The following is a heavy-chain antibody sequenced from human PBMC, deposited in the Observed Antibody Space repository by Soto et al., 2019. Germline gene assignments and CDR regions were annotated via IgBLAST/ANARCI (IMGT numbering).Heavy chain of an antibody. D-gene: IGHD5-12*01. CDR2: NYHSGTT. CDR3: VREAYIGYGHAIDH. CDR1: GVTISTYY. V-gene: IGHV4-59*01. J-gene: IGHJ4*02. Sequence: SETLSLTCAVSGVTISTYYWSWIRQPPGKGLEWIGYNYHSGTTNYNTSLKSRVTISVDTSKNQFSLRLTYVTAADTAIYYCVREAYIGYGHAIDHWGQGTLVTVSS.